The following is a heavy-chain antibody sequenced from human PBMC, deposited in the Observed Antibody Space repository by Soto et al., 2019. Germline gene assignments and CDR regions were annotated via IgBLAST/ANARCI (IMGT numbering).Heavy chain of an antibody. V-gene: IGHV3-15*07. CDR1: GFGFHYAW. CDR3: VTDRLPSTGWLIDY. D-gene: IGHD6-19*01. Sequence: EVYLVESGGGFVEPGGSLRLSCAASGFGFHYAWMNWVRQAPGKGLEWVGRIRSKTAGETTDYAAPVKGRFTISRDDSKSTLSLQMNSLSTEDTAVYYCVTDRLPSTGWLIDYWGQGTLVTVSS. J-gene: IGHJ4*02. CDR2: IRSKTAGETT.